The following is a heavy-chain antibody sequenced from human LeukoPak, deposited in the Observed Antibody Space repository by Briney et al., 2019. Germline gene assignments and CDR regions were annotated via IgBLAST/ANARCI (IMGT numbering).Heavy chain of an antibody. Sequence: VASVKVSCKASGYTFTGYYMHWVRQAPGQGFEWMGRINPNSGGTNYAQKLQGRVTMTTDTSTSTAYMELRSLRSDDTAVYYCARFGHPGGFDIWGQGTMVTVSS. D-gene: IGHD2-15*01. V-gene: IGHV1-2*06. CDR2: INPNSGGT. CDR1: GYTFTGYY. J-gene: IGHJ3*02. CDR3: ARFGHPGGFDI.